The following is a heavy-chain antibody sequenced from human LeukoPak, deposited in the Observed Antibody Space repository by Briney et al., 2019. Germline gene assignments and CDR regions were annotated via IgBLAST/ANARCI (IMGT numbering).Heavy chain of an antibody. V-gene: IGHV3-30*02. CDR3: VKETYCSSTSCFSGY. CDR2: IRYDGSNK. J-gene: IGHJ4*02. Sequence: GGSLRLSCAASGFTFSSYGMHWVRQAPGKGLEWVAFIRYDGSNKYYADSVKGRFTISRDNSKNTLYLQMNSLRAEDTAVYYCVKETYCSSTSCFSGYWGQGTLVTVSS. CDR1: GFTFSSYG. D-gene: IGHD2-2*01.